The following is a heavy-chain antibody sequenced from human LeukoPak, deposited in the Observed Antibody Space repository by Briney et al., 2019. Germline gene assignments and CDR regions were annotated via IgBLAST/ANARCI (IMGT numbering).Heavy chain of an antibody. CDR2: IKSDGSEE. CDR3: ARGDLWLGH. J-gene: IGHJ4*02. CDR1: GLIFSSYW. Sequence: GGSLRLSCATSGLIFSSYWMCWVRQAPGKGLEWVANIKSDGSEEYYGDSVKGRFTISRDNAKNSLYLQMNSLRVEDTAVYYCARGDLWLGHWGQGSLVTVSS. D-gene: IGHD3-10*01. V-gene: IGHV3-7*01.